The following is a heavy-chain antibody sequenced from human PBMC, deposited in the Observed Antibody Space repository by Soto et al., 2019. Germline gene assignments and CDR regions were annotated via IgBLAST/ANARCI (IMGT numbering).Heavy chain of an antibody. Sequence: QVQLVESGGGVVQPGRSLRLSCAASGFTFSSYGMHWVRQAPGKGLEWVAVISYDGSNKYYADSVKGRFTISRDNSKNTLYLQMNSLRAEDTAVYYCANSSPSEGMGDIWGQGTMVTVSS. CDR1: GFTFSSYG. V-gene: IGHV3-30*18. D-gene: IGHD2-8*01. CDR2: ISYDGSNK. CDR3: ANSSPSEGMGDI. J-gene: IGHJ3*02.